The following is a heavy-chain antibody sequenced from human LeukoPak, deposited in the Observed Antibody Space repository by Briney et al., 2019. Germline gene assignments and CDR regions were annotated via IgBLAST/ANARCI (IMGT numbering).Heavy chain of an antibody. J-gene: IGHJ4*02. CDR2: IYYSGST. D-gene: IGHD3-10*01. V-gene: IGHV4-39*07. Sequence: SETLSLTCTVSGGSITSSSYYWGWIRQPPGKGLEWIGSIYYSGSTYYNPSLKSRVTISVDTSKNQFSLKLSSVTAADTAVYYCGSGDWGFGELFYWGQGTLVTVSS. CDR1: GGSITSSSYY. CDR3: GSGDWGFGELFY.